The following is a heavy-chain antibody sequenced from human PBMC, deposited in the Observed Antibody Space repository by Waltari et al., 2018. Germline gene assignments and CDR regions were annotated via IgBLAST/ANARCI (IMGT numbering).Heavy chain of an antibody. CDR1: GYIFTDYH. CDR3: ARDYSSGSD. D-gene: IGHD6-19*01. CDR2: INPHRGAT. Sequence: QVQLVQSGAEVKKPGASVKVSCKASGYIFTDYHMHWVRQAPGQGLEWMGWINPHRGATNYAQKLQGRVTMTRDTSITTAYIELSRLRSDDTAVYYCARDYSSGSDWGQGTLVTVSS. V-gene: IGHV1-2*02. J-gene: IGHJ4*02.